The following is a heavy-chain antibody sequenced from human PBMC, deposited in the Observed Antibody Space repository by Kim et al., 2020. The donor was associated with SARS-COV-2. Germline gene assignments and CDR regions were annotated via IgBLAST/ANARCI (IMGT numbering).Heavy chain of an antibody. CDR3: ARAEGSYKKYDY. Sequence: TNEQKYQGRITRTRDTSTTTVYMELSSLRSDDTAVYYCARAEGSYKKYDYWGQGTLVTVSS. J-gene: IGHJ4*02. D-gene: IGHD1-20*01. V-gene: IGHV1-46*01.